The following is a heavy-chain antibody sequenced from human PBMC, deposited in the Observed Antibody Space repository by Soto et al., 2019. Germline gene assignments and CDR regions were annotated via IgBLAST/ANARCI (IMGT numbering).Heavy chain of an antibody. CDR1: GGSISSYY. CDR2: IYYTGST. V-gene: IGHV4-59*01. Sequence: QVQLQESGPGLVKPSETLSLTCTVSGGSISSYYWSWIRQPPGKGLEWIGYIYYTGSTNYNPSLKSRVTISVDTSKNQSSLQLSSVTAADTAVYYCANFNWYFALWGRGTLVTVSS. CDR3: ANFNWYFAL. J-gene: IGHJ2*01.